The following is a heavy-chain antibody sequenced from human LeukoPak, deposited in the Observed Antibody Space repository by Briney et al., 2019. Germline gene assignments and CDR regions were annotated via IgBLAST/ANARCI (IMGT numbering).Heavy chain of an antibody. Sequence: SETLSLTCTVSGGSISSYYWSWIRQPAGKGLEWIGYIHTSGSNNQYPSLKSQVTISVDKSKNHFSLRLTSVTAADTAVYYCARLSAAVHLGAFDLWGQGTMVTVSS. D-gene: IGHD3-3*01. CDR1: GGSISSYY. J-gene: IGHJ3*01. CDR2: IHTSGSN. V-gene: IGHV4-4*09. CDR3: ARLSAAVHLGAFDL.